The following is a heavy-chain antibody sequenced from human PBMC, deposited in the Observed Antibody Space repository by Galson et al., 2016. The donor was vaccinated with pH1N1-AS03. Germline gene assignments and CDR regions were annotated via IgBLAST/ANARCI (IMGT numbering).Heavy chain of an antibody. CDR2: IIGGNVNT. D-gene: IGHD3-22*01. CDR1: GYTFINYA. J-gene: IGHJ4*02. CDR3: AEAETYYDHFFDY. V-gene: IGHV1-3*01. Sequence: SVKVSCKASGYTFINYAMHWVRQAPGQRLEWMGWIIGGNVNTEYSQKFQGRVTITRDTSASTAYMELSSLRSEDTAVYYCAEAETYYDHFFDYWGQGTLVTVSS.